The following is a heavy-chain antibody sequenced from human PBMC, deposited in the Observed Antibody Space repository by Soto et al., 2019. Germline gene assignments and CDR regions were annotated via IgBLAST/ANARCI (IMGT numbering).Heavy chain of an antibody. CDR3: GLHFKRNKAYPFAARCRHV. CDR2: IYPGDSDT. V-gene: IGHV5-51*01. CDR1: C. J-gene: IGHJ3*01. Sequence: CVRRISQIPGKGLEWMGIIYPGDSDTRYSPSFQGQVTISADKSISTAYLQWSSLKASDTAMYYCGLHFKRNKAYPFAARCRHVCGQG. D-gene: IGHD2-21*01.